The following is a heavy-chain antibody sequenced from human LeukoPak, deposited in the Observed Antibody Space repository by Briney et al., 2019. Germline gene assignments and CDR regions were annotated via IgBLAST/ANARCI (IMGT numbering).Heavy chain of an antibody. V-gene: IGHV3-21*01. CDR1: GFTFSSYS. CDR3: AREGYGSYYFDS. Sequence: GGSLRLSCAASGFTFSSYSVNCVRQAPGKGLEWVSSISGNSNYIYYADSVKGRFTISRDNAKNSLYLQMNSLRAEDTAVYYCAREGYGSYYFDSWGQGTLVTVSS. D-gene: IGHD6-13*01. J-gene: IGHJ4*02. CDR2: ISGNSNYI.